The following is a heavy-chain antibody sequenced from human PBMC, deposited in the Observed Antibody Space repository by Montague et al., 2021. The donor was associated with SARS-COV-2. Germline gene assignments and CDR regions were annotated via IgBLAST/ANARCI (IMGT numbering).Heavy chain of an antibody. V-gene: IGHV4-34*01. CDR3: ARGTRVVGMTPGFGY. D-gene: IGHD1-26*01. Sequence: ETLSLTCAVYRGSFNIFSWGWIRQPPGKGLEWIGGIDNSGNTKYNPSLESRVTISVDTSKNQFSLNLTSVTAADTAMYYCARGTRVVGMTPGFGYWGQGTLVAVSS. J-gene: IGHJ4*02. CDR1: RGSFNIFS. CDR2: IDNSGNT.